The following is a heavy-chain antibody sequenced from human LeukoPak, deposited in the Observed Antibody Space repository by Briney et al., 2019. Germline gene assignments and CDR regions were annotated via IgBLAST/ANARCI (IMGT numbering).Heavy chain of an antibody. Sequence: PSQTLSLTCTASGGSISSGSYYWSWIRQPAGKGLEWIGRIYTSGSTNYNPSLKSRVTISVDTSKNQFSLKLSSVTAADTAVYYCARTYRGNWFDPWGQGTLVTVSS. D-gene: IGHD3-10*01. J-gene: IGHJ5*02. V-gene: IGHV4-61*02. CDR1: GGSISSGSYY. CDR2: IYTSGST. CDR3: ARTYRGNWFDP.